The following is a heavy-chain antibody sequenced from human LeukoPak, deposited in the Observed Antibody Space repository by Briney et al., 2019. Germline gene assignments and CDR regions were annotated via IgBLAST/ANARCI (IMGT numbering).Heavy chain of an antibody. CDR1: GGSISSGGYY. CDR3: ARAPTGAFDY. Sequence: SETLSLTCTVSGGSISSGGYYWSWIRQPPGKGLEWIGYIYHSGSTYYNPSLKSRVTISVDTSKNQFSLKLSSVTAADTAVYYCARAPTGAFDYWGQGTLVTVSS. CDR2: IYHSGST. J-gene: IGHJ4*02. V-gene: IGHV4-30-2*05. D-gene: IGHD1-26*01.